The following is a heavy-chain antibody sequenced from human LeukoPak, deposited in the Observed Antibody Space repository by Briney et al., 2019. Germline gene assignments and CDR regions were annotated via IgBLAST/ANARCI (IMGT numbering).Heavy chain of an antibody. CDR3: ARKAPKKGWFDP. Sequence: SETLSLTCTVSGDSNNSYYWSWIRQPPGKGLEWIGYTHPSGNTNCSPSLKSRVTISIDTSRNQFSLKLSSVTAADTAVYYCARKAPKKGWFDPWGQGTLVTVSS. CDR2: THPSGNT. V-gene: IGHV4-4*09. J-gene: IGHJ5*02. CDR1: GDSNNSYY.